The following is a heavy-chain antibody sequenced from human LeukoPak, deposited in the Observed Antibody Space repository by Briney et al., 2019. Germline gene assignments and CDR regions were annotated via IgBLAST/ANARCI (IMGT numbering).Heavy chain of an antibody. CDR2: INHSGTT. J-gene: IGHJ4*02. D-gene: IGHD6-6*01. Sequence: SETPSLTCGVYGVSFSDHYWSWIRQPPGKGLEWIGEINHSGTTNYNPSLKSRVTISVDTSKNQFSLKLSSVTAADTAVYYCARHGSSPTKVDYWGQGTLVTVSS. V-gene: IGHV4-34*01. CDR3: ARHGSSPTKVDY. CDR1: GVSFSDHY.